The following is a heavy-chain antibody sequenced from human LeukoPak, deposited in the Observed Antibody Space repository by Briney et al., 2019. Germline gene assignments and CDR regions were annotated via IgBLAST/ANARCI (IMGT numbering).Heavy chain of an antibody. V-gene: IGHV1-69-2*01. CDR3: ATDRPVEPGAFDI. Sequence: GASVKVSCKASGYTFTDYYMHWVQQAPGKGLGWMGRVDPEDGETIYAEKFQGRVTITADTSTDTAYMELSSLRSEDTAVYYCATDRPVEPGAFDIWGQGTMVTVSS. CDR2: VDPEDGET. J-gene: IGHJ3*02. D-gene: IGHD1-1*01. CDR1: GYTFTDYY.